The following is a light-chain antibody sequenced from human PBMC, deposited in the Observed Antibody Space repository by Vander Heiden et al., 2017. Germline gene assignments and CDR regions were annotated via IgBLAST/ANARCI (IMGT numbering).Light chain of an antibody. CDR2: DVS. CDR3: SSYTSSSTNV. J-gene: IGLJ1*01. CDR1: SSDVGGYNY. V-gene: IGLV2-14*03. Sequence: QSALTQPASVSGAPCQSIAISCTGTSSDVGGYNYVSWYQQHPGKAPKLMIYDVSNRPSGVSNRFSGSKSGNTASLTISGLQAEDEADYYCSSYTSSSTNVFGTGTKVTVL.